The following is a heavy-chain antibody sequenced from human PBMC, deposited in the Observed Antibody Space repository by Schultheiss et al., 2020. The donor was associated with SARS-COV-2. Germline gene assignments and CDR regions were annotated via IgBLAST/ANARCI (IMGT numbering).Heavy chain of an antibody. V-gene: IGHV3-30*18. D-gene: IGHD6-6*01. Sequence: GESLKISCTASGFTFSRFGIHWVRQAPGKGLEWVAVISYDGSNKYYADSVKGRFTISRDNAKNTLYLQMNSLRAEDSAVYYCAKAEGAVSSSSDYWGQGTLVTVSS. CDR2: ISYDGSNK. CDR3: AKAEGAVSSSSDY. J-gene: IGHJ4*02. CDR1: GFTFSRFG.